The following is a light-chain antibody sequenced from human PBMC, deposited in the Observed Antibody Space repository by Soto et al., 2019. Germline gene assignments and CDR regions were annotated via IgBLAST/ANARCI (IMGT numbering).Light chain of an antibody. CDR2: DAS. V-gene: IGKV3-11*01. CDR1: QSIGTY. J-gene: IGKJ5*01. Sequence: PGERATLSCTASQSIGTYLAWYQQKPGQAPRLLIYDASNRAAAVPARFSGSGSGTDFTLTISSVEHEDFAVYYCQQRSNWHPITFGQGTRLEIK. CDR3: QQRSNWHPIT.